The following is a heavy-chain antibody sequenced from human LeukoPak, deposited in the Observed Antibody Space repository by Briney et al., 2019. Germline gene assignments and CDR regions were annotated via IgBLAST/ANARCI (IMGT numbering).Heavy chain of an antibody. CDR3: AKRGVVIRAVIIVGFHKEAYYFDY. J-gene: IGHJ4*02. CDR2: LSDSGGST. CDR1: GFTFSSYA. Sequence: GGSLRLSCAASGFTFSSYAMSWVRQAPGKGLEWVAGLSDSGGSTNYADSVKGRFTVSRDNPKNTLYLQMNSLRAEDTAVYFCAKRGVVIRAVIIVGFHKEAYYFDYWGQGALVTVSS. D-gene: IGHD3-10*01. V-gene: IGHV3-23*01.